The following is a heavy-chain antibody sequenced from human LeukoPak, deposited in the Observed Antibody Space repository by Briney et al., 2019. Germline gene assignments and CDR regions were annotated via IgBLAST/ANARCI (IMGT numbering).Heavy chain of an antibody. CDR2: IYTSGST. J-gene: IGHJ6*03. Sequence: SETLSLTCTVSGGSISGYYWSWIRQPARKGLEWIGRIYTSGSTIYSPSLQSRVTMSVDTSKNQFSLKLSSVTAADTAVYYCARDVKGVPAAHIPYYYYMDVWGKGTTVTVSS. CDR3: ARDVKGVPAAHIPYYYYMDV. V-gene: IGHV4-4*07. D-gene: IGHD2-2*01. CDR1: GGSISGYY.